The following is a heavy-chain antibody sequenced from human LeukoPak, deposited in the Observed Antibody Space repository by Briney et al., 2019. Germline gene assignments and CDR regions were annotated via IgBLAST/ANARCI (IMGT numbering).Heavy chain of an antibody. CDR3: AREGSQAYSNYFNWFDP. V-gene: IGHV1-2*06. CDR1: GYTFTGYY. CDR2: INPSSGGT. D-gene: IGHD4-11*01. J-gene: IGHJ5*02. Sequence: ASVKVSCKASGYTFTGYYIHWVRQAPGQGLEWMGRINPSSGGTNYAQKLQGRVIMTRDTSITTAYMEVSRLRSDDTAVYCCAREGSQAYSNYFNWFDPWGQGTLVTVSS.